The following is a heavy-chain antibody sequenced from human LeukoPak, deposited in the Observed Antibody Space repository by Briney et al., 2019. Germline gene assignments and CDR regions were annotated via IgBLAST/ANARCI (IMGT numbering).Heavy chain of an antibody. CDR3: ARRATTVYPYYMDV. CDR2: IYYSGST. V-gene: IGHV4-39*01. D-gene: IGHD4-11*01. Sequence: SETLSLTCTVSRGSISSSSYYWGWIRQPPGMGLEWIGSIYYSGSTYYNPSLKSRVTISVDTSKNQFSLKLNSVTAADTAVYYCARRATTVYPYYMDVWGKGTTVTVSS. J-gene: IGHJ6*03. CDR1: RGSISSSSYY.